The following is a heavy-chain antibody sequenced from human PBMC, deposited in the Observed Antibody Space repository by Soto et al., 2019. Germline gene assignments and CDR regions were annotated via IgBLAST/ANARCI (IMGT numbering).Heavy chain of an antibody. CDR3: AKDGGGSSLGYFDY. CDR1: GFTFSSYG. D-gene: IGHD1-26*01. J-gene: IGHJ4*02. V-gene: IGHV3-30*18. CDR2: ISYDGSNK. Sequence: QVQLVESGGGVVQPGRSLRLSCAASGFTFSSYGMHWVRQAPGKGLEWVAVISYDGSNKYYADSVKGRFTISRDNSKNTLYLQMNSLRAEDTAVYYGAKDGGGSSLGYFDYWGQGTLVTVSS.